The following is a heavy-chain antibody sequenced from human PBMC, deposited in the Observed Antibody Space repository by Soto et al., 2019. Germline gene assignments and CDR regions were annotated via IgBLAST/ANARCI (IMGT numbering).Heavy chain of an antibody. Sequence: QVQLVQSGPEVKKPGDSVKVSCKGSGYTFSNYGVTWVRQAPGQGLERLWWVSAYNRNPDYAQKFEDRATMTIDTSTNTAYLELRGLTPDDTAVYYCVRARRWEPLLYWGQGTL. V-gene: IGHV1-18*01. CDR2: VSAYNRNP. CDR1: GYTFSNYG. CDR3: VRARRWEPLLY. D-gene: IGHD1-26*01. J-gene: IGHJ4*02.